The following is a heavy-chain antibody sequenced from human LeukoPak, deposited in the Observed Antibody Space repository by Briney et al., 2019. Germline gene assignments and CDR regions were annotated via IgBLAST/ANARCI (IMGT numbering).Heavy chain of an antibody. V-gene: IGHV3-23*01. CDR1: GFIFSSYG. J-gene: IGHJ6*03. Sequence: PGGTLRLSCAASGFIFSSYGMGWVRQAPGKGLECVSAISGSGDSTYYADSVKGRFTISRDNSKNTLYLQMNSLRADDTAVYYCAKDGELRYFDWLPGPYYYYYMDVWGNGTTVTISS. CDR2: ISGSGDST. CDR3: AKDGELRYFDWLPGPYYYYYMDV. D-gene: IGHD3-9*01.